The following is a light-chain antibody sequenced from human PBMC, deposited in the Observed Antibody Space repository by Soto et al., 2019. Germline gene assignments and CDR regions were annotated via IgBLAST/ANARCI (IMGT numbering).Light chain of an antibody. CDR2: YAY. CDR1: QDISNS. V-gene: IGKV1-33*01. CDR3: QHYNNLPPT. Sequence: DIKMTQSPSSLSASVGDRVTISCQASQDISNSLNWYQQKPGKAPELLIYYAYNLETGVPSRFSGSRTGTDFTLTISSLQPEDIATYYCQHYNNLPPTFGPGTNVDIK. J-gene: IGKJ3*01.